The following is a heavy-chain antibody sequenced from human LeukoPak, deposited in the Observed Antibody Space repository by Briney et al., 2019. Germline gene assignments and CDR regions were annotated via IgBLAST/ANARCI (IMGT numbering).Heavy chain of an antibody. Sequence: GGSLRLSFAASGFPFSSYSMNWVRPAPGKGLEWISSISSSSSYIYYADSVKGRFTISRDNAKNSLYLQMNSLRAEDTAVYYCARGLTMVRGVIIAPMDVWGQGTTVTVSS. V-gene: IGHV3-21*01. CDR1: GFPFSSYS. D-gene: IGHD3-10*01. CDR2: ISSSSSYI. J-gene: IGHJ6*02. CDR3: ARGLTMVRGVIIAPMDV.